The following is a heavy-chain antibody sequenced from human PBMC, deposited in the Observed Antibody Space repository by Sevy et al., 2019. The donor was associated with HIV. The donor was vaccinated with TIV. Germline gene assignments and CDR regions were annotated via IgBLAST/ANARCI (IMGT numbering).Heavy chain of an antibody. CDR3: ARERDRQALNV. Sequence: GGSLRLSCAASGFSFTSYWMSWVRQTPEKGLEWLAFISYDGSRKYYADSVKGRFTISKDNSKNTLFMQVNSLRAEDTALYYCARERDRQALNVWGQGTMVTVSS. CDR1: GFSFTSYW. J-gene: IGHJ3*01. CDR2: ISYDGSRK. V-gene: IGHV3-30-3*01.